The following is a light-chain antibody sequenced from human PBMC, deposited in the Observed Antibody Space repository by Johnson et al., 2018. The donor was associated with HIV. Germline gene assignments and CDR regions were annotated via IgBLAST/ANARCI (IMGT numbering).Light chain of an antibody. V-gene: IGLV1-51*02. CDR2: ENN. CDR1: SSNIGNNY. Sequence: QSVLTQPPSVSAAPGQKVSISCSGSSSNIGNNYVSWYQQLPGTAPKLLIYENNKRPSGIPDRFSGSKSDTSATLCITGLQTGDEAEYYCGTWDTSLSVYVFGTGTKFTVL. J-gene: IGLJ1*01. CDR3: GTWDTSLSVYV.